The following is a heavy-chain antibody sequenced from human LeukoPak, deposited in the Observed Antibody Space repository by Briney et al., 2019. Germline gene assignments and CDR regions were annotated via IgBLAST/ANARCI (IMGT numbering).Heavy chain of an antibody. J-gene: IGHJ4*02. Sequence: GGSLRLSCAASGFTFSSYSMNWVRQAPGKGLEWVPSISSSSSYIYYADSVKGRFTISRDNAKNSLYLQMNSLRAEDTAVYYCAKDRSLVSTSCYYYWGQGTLVTVSS. CDR2: ISSSSSYI. CDR3: AKDRSLVSTSCYYY. V-gene: IGHV3-21*04. D-gene: IGHD2-2*01. CDR1: GFTFSSYS.